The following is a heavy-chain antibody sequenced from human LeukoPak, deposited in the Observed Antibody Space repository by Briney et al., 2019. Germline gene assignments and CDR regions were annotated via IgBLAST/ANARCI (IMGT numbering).Heavy chain of an antibody. V-gene: IGHV1-2*02. D-gene: IGHD5-24*01. CDR2: INPNSGGT. CDR3: ACPVEMATIYYFQH. Sequence: ASVKVSCKASGYTFTGYYMHWVRQAPGQGLEWMGWINPNSGGTNYAQKFQGRVTITADESTSTAYMELSSLRSEDTAVYYCACPVEMATIYYFQHWGQGTLVTVSS. CDR1: GYTFTGYY. J-gene: IGHJ1*01.